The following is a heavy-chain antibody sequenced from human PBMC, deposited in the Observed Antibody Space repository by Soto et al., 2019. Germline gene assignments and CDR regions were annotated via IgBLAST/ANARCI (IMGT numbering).Heavy chain of an antibody. Sequence: QVHLIQSGAEVKKPGSSVKVSCKSSGVTFTNDAFSWVRQAPGLGRAWMGGIIPVFSATPYAQNLQCRVMISANESTKPVSLVVRSLRSDAPSVYFCACRTVMGVIALNSEMWFAPWCQGTL. CDR3: ACRTVMGVIALNSEMWFAP. J-gene: IGHJ5*02. D-gene: IGHD2-21*01. CDR1: GVTFTNDA. V-gene: IGHV1-69*01. CDR2: IIPVFSAT.